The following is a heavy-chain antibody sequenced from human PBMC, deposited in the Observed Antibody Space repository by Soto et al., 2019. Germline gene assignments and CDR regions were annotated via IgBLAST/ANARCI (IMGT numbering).Heavy chain of an antibody. CDR2: IGAAGDT. CDR1: GFTFSSYD. D-gene: IGHD5-18*01. V-gene: IGHV3-13*04. Sequence: EVQLVESGGGLVQPGGSLRLSCAASGFTFSSYDMHWVRQATGKGLEWVSAIGAAGDTYYSGSVKGRFTISRENAKNSLYLQMKSLRAGDTAVYYCARAGAGGQLWRELQYWGQGTLVTVSS. CDR3: ARAGAGGQLWRELQY. J-gene: IGHJ4*02.